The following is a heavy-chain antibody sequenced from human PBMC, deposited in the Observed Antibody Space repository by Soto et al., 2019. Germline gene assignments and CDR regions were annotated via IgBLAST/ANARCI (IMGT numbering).Heavy chain of an antibody. Sequence: QVQLVQSGAEVKKPGASVKVSCKASGYSFTSYGISWVRQAPGQGLEWMGWISAYNGNTKYAQKLQGRXTXTXXTSTRTADMELRSLGSDDTAVYYGARDLAVALIDYWGQGTLVTVSS. CDR2: ISAYNGNT. V-gene: IGHV1-18*01. J-gene: IGHJ4*02. CDR1: GYSFTSYG. D-gene: IGHD6-19*01. CDR3: ARDLAVALIDY.